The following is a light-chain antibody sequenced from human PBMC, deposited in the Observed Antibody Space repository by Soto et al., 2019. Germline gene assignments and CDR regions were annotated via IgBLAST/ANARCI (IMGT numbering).Light chain of an antibody. J-gene: IGKJ2*01. CDR3: QQYTSSSRYT. V-gene: IGKV3-20*01. Sequence: DIVLTQSPGTLSLSPGERATLSCRASQSVATQFFTWSQQRPGQAPRVLIYGTSTRATGIPDRFSGSGSGTAFPLTIRRLEPEDFALYYSQQYTSSSRYTFGQGTKLSIK. CDR2: GTS. CDR1: QSVATQF.